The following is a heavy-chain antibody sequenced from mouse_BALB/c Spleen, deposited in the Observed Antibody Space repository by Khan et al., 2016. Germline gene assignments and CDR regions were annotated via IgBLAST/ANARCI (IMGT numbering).Heavy chain of an antibody. D-gene: IGHD1-1*01. CDR2: IYPGGGYT. Sequence: VQLQESGAELVRPGTSVKISCKASGYTFTNYWLGWVKQRPGNGLEWIGDIYPGGGYTNYNEKFTGKATLTADTASGTAYMQLSSLTCGDSAVYFGARFYYGSSCWYFDVWGAGTTVTVSS. CDR3: ARFYYGSSCWYFDV. CDR1: GYTFTNYW. J-gene: IGHJ1*01. V-gene: IGHV1-63*02.